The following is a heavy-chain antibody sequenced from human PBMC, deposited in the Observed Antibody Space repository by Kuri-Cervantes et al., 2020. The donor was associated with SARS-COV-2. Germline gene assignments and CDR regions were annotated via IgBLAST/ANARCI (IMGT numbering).Heavy chain of an antibody. CDR3: ATAPAYSGRALLAY. J-gene: IGHJ4*02. V-gene: IGHV1-18*01. D-gene: IGHD1-26*01. CDR1: GYTFSDYG. CDR2: ISAHIANT. Sequence: ASVKVSCKASGYTFSDYGISWLRQTPGQGLEWMGWISAHIANTNYAQKFQGRVTMTEDTSTDTAYMELSSLRSEDTAVYYCATAPAYSGRALLAYWGQGTLVTVSS.